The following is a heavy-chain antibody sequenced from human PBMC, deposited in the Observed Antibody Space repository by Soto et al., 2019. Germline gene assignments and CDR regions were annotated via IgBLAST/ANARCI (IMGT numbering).Heavy chain of an antibody. CDR2: IYYSGST. V-gene: IGHV4-30-4*01. CDR1: GGSISSGDYY. Sequence: QVQLQESGPGLVKPSQTLSLTCTVSGGSISSGDYYWSWIRQPPGKGLEWIGYIYYSGSTYYNPSLKSRVTIPVDTSKNQFSLKLSSVTAADTAVYYCARDGYSSSWPLGYYYGMDVWGQGTTVTVSS. J-gene: IGHJ6*02. D-gene: IGHD6-13*01. CDR3: ARDGYSSSWPLGYYYGMDV.